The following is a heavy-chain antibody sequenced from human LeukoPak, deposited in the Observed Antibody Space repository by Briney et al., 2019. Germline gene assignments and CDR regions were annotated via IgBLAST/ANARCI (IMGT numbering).Heavy chain of an antibody. D-gene: IGHD3-22*01. CDR1: GFTFSSYA. J-gene: IGHJ4*02. Sequence: GGSLRLFCAASGFTFSSYAMSWVRQAPGKGLEWVSAISGSGGSTYYADSVKGRFTISRDNSKNTLYLQMNSLRAEDTAVYYCAVSSGYYSYYFDYWGQGTLVTVSS. V-gene: IGHV3-23*01. CDR2: ISGSGGST. CDR3: AVSSGYYSYYFDY.